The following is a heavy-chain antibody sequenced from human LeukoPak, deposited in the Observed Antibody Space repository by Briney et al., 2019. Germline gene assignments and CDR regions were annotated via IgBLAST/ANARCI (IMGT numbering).Heavy chain of an antibody. J-gene: IGHJ4*02. V-gene: IGHV3-30*18. CDR2: ILYDGSNK. D-gene: IGHD1-26*01. Sequence: GGSLRLSCAASGFTFSSYGMHWVRQAPGKGLEWVAFILYDGSNKYYSDSAKGRFAISRDNSKNTLYLQMNSLRAEDTAVYYCAKDREGLCDYWGQGTLVTVSS. CDR3: AKDREGLCDY. CDR1: GFTFSSYG.